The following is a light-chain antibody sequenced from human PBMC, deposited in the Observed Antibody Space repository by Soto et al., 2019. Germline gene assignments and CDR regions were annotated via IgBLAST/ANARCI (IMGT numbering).Light chain of an antibody. J-gene: IGKJ5*01. CDR3: QQSYRLPRT. CDR2: GAS. Sequence: DIQMTQSPSSLSESVGHRVTISCLASQSISTYLHWYQQKAGKAPKLLIYGASSLQSGVPSRFSGSGSGTDFTLSISSLQPEDFATYYCQQSYRLPRTFGQGTRLEIK. V-gene: IGKV1-39*01. CDR1: QSISTY.